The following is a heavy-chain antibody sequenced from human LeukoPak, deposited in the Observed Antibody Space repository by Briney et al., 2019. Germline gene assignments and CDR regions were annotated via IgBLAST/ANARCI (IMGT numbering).Heavy chain of an antibody. CDR3: ARLDIYYYGSGSPRRVFDY. D-gene: IGHD3-10*01. CDR1: GGSFSGYY. J-gene: IGHJ4*02. Sequence: SETLSLTCAVYGGSFSGYYWSWIRQPPGKGLEWIGEINHSGSTNYNPSLKSRVTISVDTSKNQFSLKLSSVTAADTAVYYCARLDIYYYGSGSPRRVFDYWGQGTLVTVSS. V-gene: IGHV4-34*01. CDR2: INHSGST.